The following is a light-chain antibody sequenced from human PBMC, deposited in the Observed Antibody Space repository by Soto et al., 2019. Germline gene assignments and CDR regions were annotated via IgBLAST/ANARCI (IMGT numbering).Light chain of an antibody. CDR2: GAS. CDR1: QSVGTN. CDR3: QQYSGGSPIT. V-gene: IGKV3-15*01. J-gene: IGKJ4*01. Sequence: EIVMTQSPGALSLSPGERATLSCRASQSVGTNLAWYQQKPGQAPRPLIYGASARATDVPARFSGSGSGRELALTISSQQSEDFAVYYCQQYSGGSPITFGGGTKVEIK.